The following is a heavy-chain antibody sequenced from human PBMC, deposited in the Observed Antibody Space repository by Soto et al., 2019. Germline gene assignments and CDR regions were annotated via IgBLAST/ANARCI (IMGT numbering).Heavy chain of an antibody. CDR1: GFIFSNYS. CDR2: ISSSTGYI. J-gene: IGHJ6*02. V-gene: IGHV3-21*06. Sequence: LRLSCAPSGFIFSNYSMNWVRQAPGKGLEWVASISSSTGYINYADSLKGRATISRDNAKNSLFLQLNSLRAEDTAMYYCARGVISSWVDSYYGMDVWGPGTTVTVSS. CDR3: ARGVISSWVDSYYGMDV. D-gene: IGHD2-2*01.